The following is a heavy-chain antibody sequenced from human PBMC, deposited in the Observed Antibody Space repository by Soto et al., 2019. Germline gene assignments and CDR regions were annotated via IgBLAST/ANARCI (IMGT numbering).Heavy chain of an antibody. CDR3: ARTRCSSTSCYAWDVYYYYGMDV. CDR1: GGTFSSYA. V-gene: IGHV1-69*01. J-gene: IGHJ6*02. Sequence: QVQLVQSGAEVKKPGSSVKVSCKASGGTFSSYAISWVRQAPGQGLEWMGGIIPIFDTANYAQKFQGRVTITADESTSTAYMELSSLRSEDTAVYYCARTRCSSTSCYAWDVYYYYGMDVWGQGTTVTVSS. D-gene: IGHD2-2*01. CDR2: IIPIFDTA.